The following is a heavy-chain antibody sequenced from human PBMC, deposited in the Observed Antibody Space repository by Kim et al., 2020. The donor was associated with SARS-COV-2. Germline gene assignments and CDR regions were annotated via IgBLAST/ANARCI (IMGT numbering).Heavy chain of an antibody. Sequence: YIHYADSVKVRFTISRDNAKNSLYLQMNSLRAEDTAVYYCARVGTSRVDYWGQGTLVTVSS. D-gene: IGHD2-2*01. J-gene: IGHJ4*02. CDR3: ARVGTSRVDY. CDR2: YI. V-gene: IGHV3-21*01.